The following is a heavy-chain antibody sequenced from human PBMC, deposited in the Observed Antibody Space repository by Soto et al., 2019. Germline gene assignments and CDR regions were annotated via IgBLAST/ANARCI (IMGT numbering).Heavy chain of an antibody. Sequence: SVKVSSKASGYTFTCKGRCWVQQAPGQGLEWMGRIIPILGIANYAQKFQGRVTITADKSTSTAYMELSSLRSEDTAVYYCAQAGVVAATGKSALYYFDYWGQGTLVTVSS. V-gene: IGHV1-69*04. J-gene: IGHJ4*02. D-gene: IGHD2-15*01. CDR2: IIPILGIA. CDR3: AQAGVVAATGKSALYYFDY. CDR1: GYTFTCKG.